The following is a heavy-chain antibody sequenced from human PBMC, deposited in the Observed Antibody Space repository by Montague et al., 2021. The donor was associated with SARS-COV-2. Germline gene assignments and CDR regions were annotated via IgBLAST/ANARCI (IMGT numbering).Heavy chain of an antibody. V-gene: IGHV4-34*01. Sequence: SETLSLTCAVYVGSFSGYYGSWIRQPPGKGLEWIGEINHSGSTNYNPSLRSRITILVDTSKNQFSLKLSSVTAADTAVYYCAGHLYSYANCFDPWGQGTLVTVSS. D-gene: IGHD3-10*01. CDR2: INHSGST. J-gene: IGHJ5*02. CDR3: AGHLYSYANCFDP. CDR1: VGSFSGYY.